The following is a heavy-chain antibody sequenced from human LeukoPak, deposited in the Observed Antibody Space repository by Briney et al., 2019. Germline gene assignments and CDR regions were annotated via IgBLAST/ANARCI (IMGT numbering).Heavy chain of an antibody. CDR1: GYSFTAFY. J-gene: IGHJ3*02. CDR3: ASAIVEVPAADHAFDI. V-gene: IGHV1-2*02. Sequence: ASVKVSCKASGYSFTAFYIHWVRQAPGQGLEWMGWINPDTGGPNYTQKFQGRVTMTRDTSISTVYLELSRLTSDDTALYYCASAIVEVPAADHAFDIWGQGTMVIASS. CDR2: INPDTGGP. D-gene: IGHD2-2*01.